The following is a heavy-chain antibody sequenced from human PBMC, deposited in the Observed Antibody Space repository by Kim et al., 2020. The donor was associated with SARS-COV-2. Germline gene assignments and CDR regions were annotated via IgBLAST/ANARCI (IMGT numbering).Heavy chain of an antibody. CDR2: IKSKTDGGTI. V-gene: IGHV3-15*01. CDR3: TTIAESSSWYDYYYYYGMAV. Sequence: GGSLRLSCAASGFTFSNAWMSWVRQAQGKGLEWVGRIKSKTDGGTIDYAAPVKGRFTISRDDSKNTVYLQMNSLKTEDTAVYYCTTIAESSSWYDYYYYYGMAVWGQGTTVTVSS. J-gene: IGHJ6*02. CDR1: GFTFSNAW. D-gene: IGHD6-13*01.